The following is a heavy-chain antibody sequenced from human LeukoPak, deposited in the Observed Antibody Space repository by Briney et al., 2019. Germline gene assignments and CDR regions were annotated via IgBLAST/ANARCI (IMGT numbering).Heavy chain of an antibody. CDR1: SGSISTSNYY. CDR3: ARQDMVISYYYYYMDV. V-gene: IGHV4-39*07. D-gene: IGHD5-18*01. CDR2: IFYSGST. Sequence: SETLSLTCTVSSGSISTSNYYWGWVRQPPGKALEWIGNIFYSGSTYYSPSLKSRVTISLDTSRNQFSLKLNSVTAADTAVYYCARQDMVISYYYYYMDVWGKGTTVTVSS. J-gene: IGHJ6*03.